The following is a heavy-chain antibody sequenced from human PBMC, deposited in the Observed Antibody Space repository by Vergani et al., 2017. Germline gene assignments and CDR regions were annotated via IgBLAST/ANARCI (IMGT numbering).Heavy chain of an antibody. J-gene: IGHJ6*03. CDR2: INHSGST. CDR1: GGSFSGYY. Sequence: QVQLQQWGAGLLKPSETLSLTCAVYGGSFSGYYWSWIRQPPGKGLEWIGEINHSGSTNYNPSLKSRVTISVDTSKTQFSLKLSSVTAADTAVYYCVRSSSIAARYYYMDVWGKGTTVTVSS. D-gene: IGHD6-6*01. V-gene: IGHV4-34*01. CDR3: VRSSSIAARYYYMDV.